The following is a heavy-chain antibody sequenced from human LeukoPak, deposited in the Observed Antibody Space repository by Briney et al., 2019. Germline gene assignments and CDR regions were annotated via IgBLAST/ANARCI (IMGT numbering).Heavy chain of an antibody. J-gene: IGHJ3*02. Sequence: GGSLRLSCAASGFTVSSNYMSWLRQPPGKGLEWVSVIYSGGSTYYADSVKGRFTISRDNSKNTLYLQMNSLRAEDTAVYYCAKEAMISDAFDIWGQGTMVTVSS. CDR2: IYSGGST. D-gene: IGHD3-22*01. V-gene: IGHV3-53*01. CDR3: AKEAMISDAFDI. CDR1: GFTVSSNY.